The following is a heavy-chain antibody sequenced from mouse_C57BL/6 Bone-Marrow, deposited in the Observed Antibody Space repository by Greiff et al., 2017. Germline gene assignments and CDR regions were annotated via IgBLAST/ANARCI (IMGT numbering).Heavy chain of an antibody. CDR1: GYTFTSYW. CDR2: IYPGNSDT. D-gene: IGHD2-1*01. CDR3: TRDESTMERRGAWFAY. J-gene: IGHJ3*01. V-gene: IGHV1-5*01. Sequence: EVKLMESGTVLARPGASVKMSCKTSGYTFTSYWMHWVKQRPGQGLEWIGAIYPGNSDTSYNQQFKGKAKLTAVTSASTAYMELSSLTNEDSAVYYCTRDESTMERRGAWFAYWGQGTLVTVSA.